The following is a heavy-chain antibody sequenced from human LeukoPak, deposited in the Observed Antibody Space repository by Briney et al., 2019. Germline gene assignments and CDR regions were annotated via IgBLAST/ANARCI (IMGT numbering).Heavy chain of an antibody. Sequence: ASVKVSCKASGYTFTSYGISWVRQAPGQGLEWMGWISAYNGNTNYAQKLQGRVTMTTDTSTSTAYMELRSLRSDDTAVYYCARSPPALAAAGNFDYWGQGTQVTVSS. CDR2: ISAYNGNT. D-gene: IGHD6-13*01. J-gene: IGHJ4*02. CDR3: ARSPPALAAAGNFDY. V-gene: IGHV1-18*01. CDR1: GYTFTSYG.